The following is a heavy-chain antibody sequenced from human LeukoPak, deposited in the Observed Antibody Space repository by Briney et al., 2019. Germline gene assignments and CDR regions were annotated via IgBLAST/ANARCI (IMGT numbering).Heavy chain of an antibody. Sequence: GGSLRLSCAASGFTVSSNYMSWVRQAPGKGLEWVSVIYSGGSTYYADSVKGRFTISRDNSKNTLYLQMNSLRAEDTAVYYCARNRRDSSGYYYTGYFDYWGQGTLVTVSP. CDR3: ARNRRDSSGYYYTGYFDY. D-gene: IGHD3-22*01. V-gene: IGHV3-66*01. CDR2: IYSGGST. J-gene: IGHJ4*02. CDR1: GFTVSSNY.